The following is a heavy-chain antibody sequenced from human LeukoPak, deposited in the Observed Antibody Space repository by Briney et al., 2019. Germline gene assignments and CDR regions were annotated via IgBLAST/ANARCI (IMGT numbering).Heavy chain of an antibody. V-gene: IGHV4-39*01. CDR2: VYYSGST. CDR3: ASDRSGLSFCF. Sequence: SETLSLTCTVSGGSISSSSYYWGRIRQPPGKGLEWIGSVYYSGSTYYNSSLQSRITISVDTSKNQFSLKLTSVTAADTAVYYCASDRSGLSFCFWGQGTLVTVSS. J-gene: IGHJ4*02. D-gene: IGHD3-22*01. CDR1: GGSISSSSYY.